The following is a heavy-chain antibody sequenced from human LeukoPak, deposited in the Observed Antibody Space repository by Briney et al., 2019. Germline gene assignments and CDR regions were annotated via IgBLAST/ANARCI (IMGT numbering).Heavy chain of an antibody. CDR3: ARVGSGYDSFDY. D-gene: IGHD5-12*01. V-gene: IGHV3-64*01. CDR1: GFTFSSYA. J-gene: IGHJ4*02. CDR2: ISSNGGST. Sequence: AGSLRLSCAASGFTFSSYAMHWVRQAPGKGLEYVSAISSNGGSTYYANSVKGRFTISRDNSKNTLYLQMGSLRAEDMAVYYCARVGSGYDSFDYWGQGTLVTVSS.